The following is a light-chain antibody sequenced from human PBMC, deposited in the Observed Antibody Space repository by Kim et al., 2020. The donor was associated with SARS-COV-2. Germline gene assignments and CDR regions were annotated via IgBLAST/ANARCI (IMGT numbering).Light chain of an antibody. CDR1: QTINNW. V-gene: IGKV1-5*01. CDR2: DAS. Sequence: DIQMTQSPSTLSASVGDRVTITCRASQTINNWLAWYQQKPGKAPKFLIYDASTLESGVPSRFSGSGSGTEFTLTISSLQPEDFATYYCQQYHNYSLSFGGGTKVDIK. J-gene: IGKJ4*01. CDR3: QQYHNYSLS.